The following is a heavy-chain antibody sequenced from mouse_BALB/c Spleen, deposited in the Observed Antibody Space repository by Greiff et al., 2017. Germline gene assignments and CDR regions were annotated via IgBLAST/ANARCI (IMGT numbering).Heavy chain of an antibody. Sequence: QVQLKQSGAELMKPGASVKISCKATGYTFSSYWIEWVKQRPGHGLEWIGEILPGSGSTNYNEKFKGKATFTADTSSNTAYMQLSSLTSEDSAVYYCARGRGSSWFAYWGQGTLVTVSA. CDR2: ILPGSGST. V-gene: IGHV1-9*01. D-gene: IGHD1-3*01. J-gene: IGHJ3*01. CDR3: ARGRGSSWFAY. CDR1: GYTFSSYW.